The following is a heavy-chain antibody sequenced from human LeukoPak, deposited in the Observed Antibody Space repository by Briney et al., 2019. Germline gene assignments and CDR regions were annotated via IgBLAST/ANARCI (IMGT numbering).Heavy chain of an antibody. D-gene: IGHD6-19*01. J-gene: IGHJ4*02. CDR1: GFTFSSNW. V-gene: IGHV3-7*01. Sequence: PGGSLRLSCAASGFTFSSNWMNWVRQAPGKGLEWVANIKQDGSEKYYVDSVKGRFTISRDNTKNSLYLQMNNLRVDDTAIYYCARHPSTASAWFYFDLWGQGTLVTVSS. CDR2: IKQDGSEK. CDR3: ARHPSTASAWFYFDL.